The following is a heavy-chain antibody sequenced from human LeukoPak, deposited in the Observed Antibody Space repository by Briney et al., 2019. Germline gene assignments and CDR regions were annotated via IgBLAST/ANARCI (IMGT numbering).Heavy chain of an antibody. CDR3: AKETPSITMIVVATD. CDR2: INPNSGGT. Sequence: ASVKVSCKASGYTFTGYYMHWVRQAPGQGLEWMGWINPNSGGTNYAQKFQGWVTMTRDTSISAAYMELSRLRSDDTAVYYCAKETPSITMIVVATDWGQGTLVTVSS. J-gene: IGHJ4*02. CDR1: GYTFTGYY. D-gene: IGHD3-22*01. V-gene: IGHV1-2*04.